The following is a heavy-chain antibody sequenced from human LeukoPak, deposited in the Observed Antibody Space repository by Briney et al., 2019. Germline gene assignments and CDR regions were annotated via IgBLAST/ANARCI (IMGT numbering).Heavy chain of an antibody. CDR1: GFTFSSYW. J-gene: IGHJ4*02. Sequence: GGSLTLSCAASGFTFSSYWMHWVRQAPGKGLVWVSRINSDGSSTSYADSVKGRFTISRDNAKNTLYLQMNSLRAEDTAVYYCARDLLGNSGSYLRHPNGPPFDYWGQGTLDTVSS. V-gene: IGHV3-74*01. D-gene: IGHD1-26*01. CDR3: ARDLLGNSGSYLRHPNGPPFDY. CDR2: INSDGSST.